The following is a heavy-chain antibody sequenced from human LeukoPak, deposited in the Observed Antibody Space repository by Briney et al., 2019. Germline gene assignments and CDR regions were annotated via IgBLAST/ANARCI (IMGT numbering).Heavy chain of an antibody. Sequence: GGSLRLSCAPSGFTFSNYAMSWVRQAPGKGLGWVSAISGSGDNTYYADSVKGRFTVSRDNSKNTLYVQMKSLRAEDTAVYYCAKDFVVVPGNVNYFDYWGQGTLVTVSS. CDR3: AKDFVVVPGNVNYFDY. J-gene: IGHJ4*02. CDR2: ISGSGDNT. D-gene: IGHD2-21*02. CDR1: GFTFSNYA. V-gene: IGHV3-23*01.